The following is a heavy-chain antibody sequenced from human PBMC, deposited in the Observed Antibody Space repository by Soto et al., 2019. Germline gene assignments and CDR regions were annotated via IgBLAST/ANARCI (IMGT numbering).Heavy chain of an antibody. V-gene: IGHV1-69*02. D-gene: IGHD1-20*01. J-gene: IGHJ6*02. CDR2: IIPILGIA. CDR1: GGTFSSYT. CDR3: ARAGITGTTGYYYGMDV. Sequence: QVQLVQSGAEVKKPGSSVKVSCKASGGTFSSYTISWVRQAPGQGLEWMGRIIPILGIANYAQKFQGRATITADKSTSTAYMELSSLRSEDTAVYYCARAGITGTTGYYYGMDVWGQGTTVTVSS.